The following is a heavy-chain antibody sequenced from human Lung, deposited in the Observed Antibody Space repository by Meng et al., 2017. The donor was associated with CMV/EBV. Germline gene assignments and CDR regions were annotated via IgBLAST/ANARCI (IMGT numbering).Heavy chain of an antibody. CDR3: ARPIYSSSSFDY. D-gene: IGHD6-6*01. Sequence: SXTXSLXCSVSGGSISSSSYYWGWIRQPPGKGLEWIGSIYYSGSTYYNPSLKSRVTISVDTSKNQFSLKLSSVTAADTAVYYCARPIYSSSSFDYWVQGTXVTVDS. CDR1: GGSISSSSYY. V-gene: IGHV4-39*01. J-gene: IGHJ4*02. CDR2: IYYSGST.